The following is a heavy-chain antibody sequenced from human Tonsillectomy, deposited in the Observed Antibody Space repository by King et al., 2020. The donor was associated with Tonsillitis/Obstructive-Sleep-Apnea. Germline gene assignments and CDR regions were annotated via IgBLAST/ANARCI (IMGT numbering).Heavy chain of an antibody. J-gene: IGHJ4*02. CDR2: INTNTGNP. CDR1: GYTFTSYA. Sequence: VQLVESGSELKKPGASVKVSCKASGYTFTSYAMNWVRQAPGQGLEWMGWINTNTGNPTYAQGFTGRFVFSLDTSVSTAYLQISSLKAEDTAVYYCARSGPGVPAAIASLLDYWGQGTLVTVSS. V-gene: IGHV7-4-1*02. D-gene: IGHD2-2*01. CDR3: ARSGPGVPAAIASLLDY.